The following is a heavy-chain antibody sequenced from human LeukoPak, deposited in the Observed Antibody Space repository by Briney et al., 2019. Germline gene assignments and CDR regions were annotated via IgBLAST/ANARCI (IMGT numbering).Heavy chain of an antibody. Sequence: PSETLSLTCAVYGGSFSGYYWSWIRQPPGKGLEWIGEINHSGSTNYNPSLKSRVTMSVDTSKNQFSLKLSSVTAADTAVYYCARDGDGGKSGGDYYGMDVWGQGTTVTVSS. D-gene: IGHD4-23*01. CDR2: INHSGST. J-gene: IGHJ6*02. CDR1: GGSFSGYY. CDR3: ARDGDGGKSGGDYYGMDV. V-gene: IGHV4-34*01.